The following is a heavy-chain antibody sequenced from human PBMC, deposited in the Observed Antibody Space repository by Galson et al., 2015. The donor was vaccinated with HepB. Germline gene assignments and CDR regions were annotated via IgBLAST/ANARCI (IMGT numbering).Heavy chain of an antibody. Sequence: TLSLTCSVSGASITFGSYYWSWIRQPAGKELEWIGRLYISGDTHYNPSLAGRVSISADTSKNQFSLRLASVTAADTAVYYCARDPILYATFPLWGQGTLVTVSS. CDR3: ARDPILYATFPL. V-gene: IGHV4-61*02. CDR1: GASITFGSYY. CDR2: LYISGDT. J-gene: IGHJ4*02. D-gene: IGHD3-10*01.